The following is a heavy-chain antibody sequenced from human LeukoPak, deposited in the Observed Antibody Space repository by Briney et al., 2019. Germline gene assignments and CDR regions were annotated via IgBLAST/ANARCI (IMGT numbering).Heavy chain of an antibody. J-gene: IGHJ4*02. CDR2: IYSGGST. D-gene: IGHD3-10*01. CDR1: GFTFSSYS. Sequence: PGGSLRLSCAASGFTFSSYSMNWVRQAPGKGLEWVSLIYSGGSTYYADSVKGRFTISRDNSKNTLYLQMSSLRAEDTAVYYCARSDRITMIRGAPQSPDYWGQGTLVTVSS. CDR3: ARSDRITMIRGAPQSPDY. V-gene: IGHV3-53*01.